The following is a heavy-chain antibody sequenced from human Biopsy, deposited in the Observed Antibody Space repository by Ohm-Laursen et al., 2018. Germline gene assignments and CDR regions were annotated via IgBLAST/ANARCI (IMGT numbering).Heavy chain of an antibody. CDR1: GGIFSSYA. CDR3: AREYPEGDV. Sequence: SVKVSCKASGGIFSSYAMSWVRQAPGQGLEWMGRIIPLLGITNYAQKFQGRVTISADKSTSTAYMELSSLRSEDAAVYYCAREYPEGDVWGQGTTVTASS. CDR2: IIPLLGIT. D-gene: IGHD2-2*02. J-gene: IGHJ6*02. V-gene: IGHV1-69*04.